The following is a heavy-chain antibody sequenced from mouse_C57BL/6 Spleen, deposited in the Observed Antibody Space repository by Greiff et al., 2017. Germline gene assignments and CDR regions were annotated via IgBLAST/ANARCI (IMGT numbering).Heavy chain of an antibody. CDR3: APYSNYWVYAMDC. CDR1: GFNIKDYH. D-gene: IGHD2-5*01. V-gene: IGHV14-2*01. CDR2: IDPEDGET. Sequence: VQLQQSGAELVKPGASGKLSCTASGFNIKDYHMQWVKQRTEQGLEWSGRIDPEDGETKYAPKFQGKATITADTSPNTAYLQLRSLTSEDTAVYYCAPYSNYWVYAMDCWGKGTSVTVSS. J-gene: IGHJ4*01.